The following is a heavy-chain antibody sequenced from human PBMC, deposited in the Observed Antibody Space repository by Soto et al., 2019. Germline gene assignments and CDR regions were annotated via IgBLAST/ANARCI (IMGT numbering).Heavy chain of an antibody. CDR1: GFTFSSYS. J-gene: IGHJ5*02. CDR3: AGLMTTVVSNWFDP. D-gene: IGHD4-17*01. V-gene: IGHV3-21*01. Sequence: PGGSLRLSCAASGFTFSSYSMNWVRHAPGKGLEWVSSISSSSNYIYYADSVKGRFTISRDNAKNSLYLQMNSLRAEDTAVYYCAGLMTTVVSNWFDPWGQGTLVTVSS. CDR2: ISSSSNYI.